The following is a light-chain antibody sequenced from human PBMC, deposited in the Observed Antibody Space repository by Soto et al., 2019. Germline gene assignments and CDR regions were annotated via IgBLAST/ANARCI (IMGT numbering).Light chain of an antibody. V-gene: IGLV1-40*01. J-gene: IGLJ1*01. Sequence: QSVLTQPPSLSGAPGQRGTISCTRSSSNIGAGYDVHWYQQLPGTAPKLLIYGNSNRPSGVPDRFSGSKSGTSASLAITGLQAEDEADYYCQSYDSSLSGSRVFGTGTKVTVL. CDR1: SSNIGAGYD. CDR3: QSYDSSLSGSRV. CDR2: GNS.